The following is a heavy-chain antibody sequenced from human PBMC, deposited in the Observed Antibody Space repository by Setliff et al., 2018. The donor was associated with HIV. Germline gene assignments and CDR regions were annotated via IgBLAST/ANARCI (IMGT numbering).Heavy chain of an antibody. Sequence: ASVKVSCKASGYTFIDYFVHWIKKAPGKGLEWMGRVDPENGQTVYAEKLQGRVIIRADTSIDTAYMELSSLRSEDKAVYFCARAVAILIRGSTLNREYYMDVWGKGTTVTVSS. CDR3: ARAVAILIRGSTLNREYYMDV. J-gene: IGHJ6*03. D-gene: IGHD3-10*01. CDR2: VDPENGQT. V-gene: IGHV1-69-2*01. CDR1: GYTFIDYF.